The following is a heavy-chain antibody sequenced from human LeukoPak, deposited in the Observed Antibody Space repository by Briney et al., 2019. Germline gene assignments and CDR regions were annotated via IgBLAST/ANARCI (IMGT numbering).Heavy chain of an antibody. CDR3: ARPGSRGYYGTFDF. CDR2: IYPGDSDT. D-gene: IGHD3-22*01. Sequence: GESLKISCKGSGYSFSNYWIGWVCQMPGKGLEWMGIIYPGDSDTKYSPSFEGQVTISADKSISTAYLQWNSLKASDNALYYCARPGSRGYYGTFDFWGQGTLVTVSS. V-gene: IGHV5-51*01. J-gene: IGHJ4*02. CDR1: GYSFSNYW.